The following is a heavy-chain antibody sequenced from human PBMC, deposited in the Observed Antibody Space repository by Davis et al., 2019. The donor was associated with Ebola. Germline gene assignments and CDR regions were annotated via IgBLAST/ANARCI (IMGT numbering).Heavy chain of an antibody. Sequence: SVKVSCKASGGTFSSYAISWVRQAPGQGLEWMGGIIPIFGTANYAQKFQGRVTITADESTSTAYMELSSLRSEDTAMYYCARRSGSYYVLGSFDPWGQGTLVTVSS. D-gene: IGHD1-26*01. CDR3: ARRSGSYYVLGSFDP. CDR1: GGTFSSYA. J-gene: IGHJ5*02. CDR2: IIPIFGTA. V-gene: IGHV1-69*13.